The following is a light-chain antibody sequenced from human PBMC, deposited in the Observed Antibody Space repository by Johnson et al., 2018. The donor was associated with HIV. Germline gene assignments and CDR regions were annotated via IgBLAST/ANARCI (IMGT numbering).Light chain of an antibody. CDR3: GTWDTSLRAYV. CDR2: ENN. V-gene: IGLV1-51*02. J-gene: IGLJ1*01. CDR1: SSDIGKNY. Sequence: QSVLTQPPSVSAAPGQKVTISCSGSSSDIGKNYVSWYQQLPGTAPKLLIYENNKRPPGIPDRFSGSKSGTSATMGITGLQTGDEADYYCGTWDTSLRAYVFGTGTKFTVL.